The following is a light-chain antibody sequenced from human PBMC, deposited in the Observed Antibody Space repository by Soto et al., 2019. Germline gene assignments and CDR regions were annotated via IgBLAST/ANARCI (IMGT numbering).Light chain of an antibody. CDR3: QQYDNFPWT. Sequence: EIVLTQSPGTLSLSPGERATLSCRASQSVSSSYLAWYQQKPGQAPRLLIYGVSSRATGIPDRFSGSGSGTDFTLTISRLEPEDFAVYYCQQYDNFPWTFGQGTKVDIK. J-gene: IGKJ1*01. CDR1: QSVSSSY. V-gene: IGKV3-20*01. CDR2: GVS.